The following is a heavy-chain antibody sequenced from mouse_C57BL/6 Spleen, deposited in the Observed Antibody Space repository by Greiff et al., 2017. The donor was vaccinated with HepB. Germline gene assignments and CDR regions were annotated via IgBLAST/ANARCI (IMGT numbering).Heavy chain of an antibody. V-gene: IGHV1-80*01. J-gene: IGHJ3*01. D-gene: IGHD1-1*01. Sequence: VQLQQSGAELVKPGASVKISCKASGYAFSSYWMNWVKQRPGKGLEWIGQIYPGDGDTNYNGKLKGKATLTADKSSSTAYMQLSSLTSEDSAVYFCAISGTVAPWFAYWGQGTLVTVSA. CDR2: IYPGDGDT. CDR3: AISGTVAPWFAY. CDR1: GYAFSSYW.